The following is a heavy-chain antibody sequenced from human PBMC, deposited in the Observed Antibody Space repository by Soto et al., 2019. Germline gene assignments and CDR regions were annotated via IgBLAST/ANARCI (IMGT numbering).Heavy chain of an antibody. CDR1: GFSFITYW. Sequence: EVQLVESGGGLVQSGGSLRLSCEASGFSFITYWMNWVRQAPGKGLEWLASIKEDGSKNQYVDSVKGRFTISRDNARNSLYLQMNSLSEEDTAVYYCVRAISGSFALWGQGTLVIVSS. CDR2: IKEDGSKN. J-gene: IGHJ4*02. V-gene: IGHV3-7*04. D-gene: IGHD3-9*01. CDR3: VRAISGSFAL.